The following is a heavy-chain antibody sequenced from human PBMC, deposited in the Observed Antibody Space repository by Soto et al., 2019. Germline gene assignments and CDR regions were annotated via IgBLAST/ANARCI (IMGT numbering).Heavy chain of an antibody. J-gene: IGHJ4*02. CDR3: ARANHYLDY. D-gene: IGHD7-27*01. CDR1: GYTFTSYY. V-gene: IGHV1-46*01. CDR2: INPSGGST. Sequence: QVQLVQSGAEVKKPGASVKVSCKASGYTFTSYYMHWVRQAPGQGLEWMGIINPSGGSTSYAQKFXXRXTXXRDTSTSTVYMELSSLRSEDTAVYYCARANHYLDYWGQGTLVTVSS.